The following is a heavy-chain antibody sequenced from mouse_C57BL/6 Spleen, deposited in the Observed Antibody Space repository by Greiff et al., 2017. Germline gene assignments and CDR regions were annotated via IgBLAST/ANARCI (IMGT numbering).Heavy chain of an antibody. J-gene: IGHJ3*01. Sequence: VQLVESGAELVRPGASVKLSCKASGYTFTDYYINWVKQRPGQGLEWIARIYPGSGNTYYNEKFKGKATLTAEKSSSTAYMQLSSLTSEDSAVYFCARNDGYYAWFAYWGQGTLVTVSA. CDR1: GYTFTDYY. CDR3: ARNDGYYAWFAY. V-gene: IGHV1-76*01. D-gene: IGHD2-3*01. CDR2: IYPGSGNT.